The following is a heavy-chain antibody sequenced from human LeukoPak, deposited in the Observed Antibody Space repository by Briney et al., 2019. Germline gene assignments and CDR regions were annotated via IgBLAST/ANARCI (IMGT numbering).Heavy chain of an antibody. V-gene: IGHV4-30-2*01. CDR3: ARYHADRSFDY. J-gene: IGHJ4*02. CDR1: GGSISSGGYY. Sequence: SETLSLTCTVSGGSISSGGYYWSWIRQPPGKGLEWIGYIYHSGSTYYNPSLKSRVTISVDRSKNQFSLKLSSVTAADTAAYYCARYHADRSFDYWGQGTLVTVSS. CDR2: IYHSGST.